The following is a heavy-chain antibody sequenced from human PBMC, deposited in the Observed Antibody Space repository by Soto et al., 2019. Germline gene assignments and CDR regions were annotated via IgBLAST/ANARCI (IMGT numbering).Heavy chain of an antibody. Sequence: GASVKVSCKASGGTFSSYGISWGRQAPGKGLEWRGGIIPIFGTANYAQKFQGRVTITADESTSTAYMELSSLRSEDTAVYYCAGSGYDWDYYYSGMDVWGKGPTVTVSS. CDR1: GGTFSSYG. CDR2: IIPIFGTA. J-gene: IGHJ6*04. V-gene: IGHV1-69*13. CDR3: AGSGYDWDYYYSGMDV. D-gene: IGHD5-12*01.